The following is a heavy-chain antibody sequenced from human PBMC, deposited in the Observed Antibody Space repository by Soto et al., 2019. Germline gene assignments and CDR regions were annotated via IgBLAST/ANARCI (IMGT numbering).Heavy chain of an antibody. CDR1: GASITGSSY. J-gene: IGHJ4*02. CDR2: FSLSGTT. V-gene: IGHV4-4*07. Sequence: SETLSLTCPVSGASITGSSYWSWIRQPAGKGLEWIGRFSLSGTTNYNPSLRSRVTMSADVSKNQFSLRLTSVTAADTALYYCASALGGAFDYWGQGTLVTVSS. CDR3: ASALGGAFDY. D-gene: IGHD1-26*01.